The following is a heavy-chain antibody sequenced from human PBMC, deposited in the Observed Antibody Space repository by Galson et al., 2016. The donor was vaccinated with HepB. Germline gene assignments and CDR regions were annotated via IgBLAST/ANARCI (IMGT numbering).Heavy chain of an antibody. J-gene: IGHJ4*02. CDR1: GFSFSRRA. CDR2: ISGSGDIT. CDR3: ARVPYHSSGYYYFDS. V-gene: IGHV3-23*01. Sequence: SLRLSCAASGFSFSRRAMNWVRQAPGKGLEWVSSISGSGDITYSADSVKGRFTISRDNSKNTLYLQMNSQRAEDTATYYCARVPYHSSGYYYFDSWGQGILVTVSA. D-gene: IGHD3-22*01.